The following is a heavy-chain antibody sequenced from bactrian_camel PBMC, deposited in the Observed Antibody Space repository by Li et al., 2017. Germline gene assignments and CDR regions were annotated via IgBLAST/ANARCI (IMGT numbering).Heavy chain of an antibody. Sequence: VQLVESGGGSVQAGESLRLSCTMSGYNRHCMGWFRQAPGKEREGVAALFVGGGAPYYADSVKGRFTISEDNAKDALYLQMNSLKPEDTAMYYCAADWASSSEDCLSRTEFPYRGQGTQVTVS. V-gene: IGHV3S40*01. CDR1: GYNRHC. CDR3: AADWASSSEDCLSRTEFPY. D-gene: IGHD5*01. CDR2: LFVGGGAP. J-gene: IGHJ4*01.